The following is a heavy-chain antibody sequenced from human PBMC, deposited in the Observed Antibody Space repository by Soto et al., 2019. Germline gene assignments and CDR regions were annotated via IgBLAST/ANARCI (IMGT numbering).Heavy chain of an antibody. Sequence: GGSLRLSCAASGFTFSSYSMNWVRQAPGKGLEWVSSISSSSSYIYYADSVKGRFTISRDNAKNSLYLQMNSLRAEDTAVYYCARDPVPAATPSRFDPWGQGTLVTVSS. V-gene: IGHV3-21*01. J-gene: IGHJ5*02. CDR3: ARDPVPAATPSRFDP. D-gene: IGHD2-2*01. CDR1: GFTFSSYS. CDR2: ISSSSSYI.